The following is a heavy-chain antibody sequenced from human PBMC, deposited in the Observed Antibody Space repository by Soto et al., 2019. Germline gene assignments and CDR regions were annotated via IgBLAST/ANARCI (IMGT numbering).Heavy chain of an antibody. CDR1: GFTYTTYT. J-gene: IGHJ5*02. Sequence: GGSLRLSCAASGFTYTTYTMHWVRQAPGKGLEWVAVISYDGNNKFYADSVKGRFTISRDSTKQTLYLQMTSLRPDDTAMYYCAREPYDFLGNWFDPWGQGTLVTVSS. V-gene: IGHV3-30*19. CDR3: AREPYDFLGNWFDP. CDR2: ISYDGNNK. D-gene: IGHD3-3*01.